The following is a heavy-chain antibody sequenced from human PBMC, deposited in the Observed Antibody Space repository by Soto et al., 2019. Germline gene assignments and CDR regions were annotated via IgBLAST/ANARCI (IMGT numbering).Heavy chain of an antibody. CDR1: GFTFSGSA. CDR2: IRSKANSYAT. D-gene: IGHD6-19*01. CDR3: PRNWGSGWYYVDY. J-gene: IGHJ4*02. Sequence: GGSLRLSCAASGFTFSGSAMHWVRQASGKGLEWVGRIRSKANSYATAYAASVNDRFTISRDDSKNTAYLQMNSLKTVYTDVYYCPRNWGSGWYYVDYWGQGTLVTVSS. V-gene: IGHV3-73*01.